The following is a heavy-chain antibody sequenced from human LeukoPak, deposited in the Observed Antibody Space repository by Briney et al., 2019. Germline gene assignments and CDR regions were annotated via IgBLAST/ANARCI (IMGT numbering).Heavy chain of an antibody. Sequence: PGGSLRLSCAASGFTFSSYWMHWVRHAPGKGLVWVSRINSDGSSTSYADSVKGRFTISRDNAENTLYLQINSLKAEDTAVYYCARGVPGGWYFDLWGRATLVTVSS. D-gene: IGHD3-16*01. J-gene: IGHJ2*01. CDR3: ARGVPGGWYFDL. CDR2: INSDGSST. CDR1: GFTFSSYW. V-gene: IGHV3-74*01.